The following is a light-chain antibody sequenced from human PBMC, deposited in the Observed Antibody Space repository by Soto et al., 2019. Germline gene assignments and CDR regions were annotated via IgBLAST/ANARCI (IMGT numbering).Light chain of an antibody. CDR2: EVS. Sequence: QSALTQPASVSGSPGQSITISCTGTSSDVGGYNYVSWYQQHPGKAPKLMIYEVSNRPSGVSKRFSGSKSGNTASLTFYGIQAEDEAYYYCSSYTSSSTYVFGTRTKVTVL. V-gene: IGLV2-14*01. CDR3: SSYTSSSTYV. J-gene: IGLJ1*01. CDR1: SSDVGGYNY.